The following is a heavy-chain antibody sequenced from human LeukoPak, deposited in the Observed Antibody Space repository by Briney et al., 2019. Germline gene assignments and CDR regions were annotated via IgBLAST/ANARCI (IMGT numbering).Heavy chain of an antibody. CDR1: GFTFSNYA. CDR3: AKDGGRAAAGTVDS. CDR2: VSSDGNSK. D-gene: IGHD6-13*01. V-gene: IGHV3-30*18. J-gene: IGHJ4*02. Sequence: PGRSLRLSCAASGFTFSNYAVHWVRQAPGKGLEWVAVVSSDGNSKYYADSMKGRFTISRGNSKNTLYLQINSLRADDTAVFYCAKDGGRAAAGTVDSWGQGALVTVSS.